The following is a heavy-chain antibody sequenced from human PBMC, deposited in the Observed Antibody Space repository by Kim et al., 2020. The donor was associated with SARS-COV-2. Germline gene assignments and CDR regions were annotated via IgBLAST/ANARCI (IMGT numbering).Heavy chain of an antibody. CDR1: GFTFRSHA. CDR2: ISGSGNDK. J-gene: IGHJ1*01. V-gene: IGHV3-23*01. Sequence: GGSLRLSCTASGFTFRSHAMSWVRQAPGKGLEWVSSISGSGNDKFYADYVKGRLTISSDDSNTTVYLQMNRLRAEDTAVYYCARGQNYYDNSDYYRGEYFQYWGRGTLVTVSS. D-gene: IGHD3-22*01. CDR3: ARGQNYYDNSDYYRGEYFQY.